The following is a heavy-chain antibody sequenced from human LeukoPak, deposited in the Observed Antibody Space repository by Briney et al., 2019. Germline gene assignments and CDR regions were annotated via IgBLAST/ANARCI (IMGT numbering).Heavy chain of an antibody. D-gene: IGHD4-11*01. V-gene: IGHV1-8*01. CDR1: GYTFTSYD. Sequence: GASVKVSCKASGYTFTSYDINWVRQATGQGLEWMGWMNPNSGNTGYAQKFQGRVTMTRNTSISTAYMELSSLRSEDTAVYYCAREAVSLRYYYYYMDVWGKGTTVTVSS. CDR3: AREAVSLRYYYYYMDV. J-gene: IGHJ6*03. CDR2: MNPNSGNT.